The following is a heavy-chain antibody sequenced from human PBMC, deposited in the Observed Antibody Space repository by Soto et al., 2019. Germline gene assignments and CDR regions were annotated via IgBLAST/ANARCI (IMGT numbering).Heavy chain of an antibody. J-gene: IGHJ3*02. D-gene: IGHD6-6*01. CDR2: SSAYNGNK. V-gene: IGHV1-18*01. Sequence: GASVKVSCKASGYTFTSYGISWVRQAPGQGLEWMGWSSAYNGNKNYAQKLQGRVTMTTDTSTRTAYMELRSLRSDDTAVYYCARDESIETADAFDIWGQGTMVTVSS. CDR1: GYTFTSYG. CDR3: ARDESIETADAFDI.